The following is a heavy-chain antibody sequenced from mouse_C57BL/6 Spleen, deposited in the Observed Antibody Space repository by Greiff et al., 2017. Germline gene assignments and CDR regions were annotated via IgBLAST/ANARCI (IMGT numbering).Heavy chain of an antibody. V-gene: IGHV1-55*01. D-gene: IGHD1-1*01. CDR3: AHITTASMDY. CDR2: IYPGSGST. Sequence: QVQLQQPGAELVKPGASVKMSCKASGYTFTSYWITWVKQRPGQGLEWIGDIYPGSGSTNSNEKFKSKATLSVDTSSSTAYMQLSSLTSEDSAVYYCAHITTASMDYWGQGTSVTVSS. CDR1: GYTFTSYW. J-gene: IGHJ4*01.